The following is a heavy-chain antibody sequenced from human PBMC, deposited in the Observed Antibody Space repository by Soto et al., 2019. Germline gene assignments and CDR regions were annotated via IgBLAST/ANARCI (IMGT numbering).Heavy chain of an antibody. CDR1: GFTFSNAW. Sequence: GGSLRLSCAVSGFTFSNAWMSWVRQAPGKGLEWIGHIKSKTDGGTTDYAAPVKGRFTISRDDSKNTLYLQMNSLKTEDTAVYYCTTGLYSSGWYPGDYYGMDVWGQGTTVTVSS. CDR2: IKSKTDGGTT. CDR3: TTGLYSSGWYPGDYYGMDV. D-gene: IGHD6-19*01. J-gene: IGHJ6*02. V-gene: IGHV3-15*01.